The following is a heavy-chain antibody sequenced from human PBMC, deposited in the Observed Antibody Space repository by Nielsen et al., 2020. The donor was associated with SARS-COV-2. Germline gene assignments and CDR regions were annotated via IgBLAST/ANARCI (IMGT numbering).Heavy chain of an antibody. CDR1: GFTFSSYW. J-gene: IGHJ6*02. D-gene: IGHD2/OR15-2a*01. CDR3: AREGNTGPPDYYYYGLDV. CDR2: IKQDGSEK. Sequence: GGSLRLSCAASGFTFSSYWMTWVRQAPGKGLEWVANIKQDGSEKYFVDSVKGRFTISRDNAKNSLYLQMNSLSAEDTAIYYCAREGNTGPPDYYYYGLDVWGQGTTVTVSS. V-gene: IGHV3-7*01.